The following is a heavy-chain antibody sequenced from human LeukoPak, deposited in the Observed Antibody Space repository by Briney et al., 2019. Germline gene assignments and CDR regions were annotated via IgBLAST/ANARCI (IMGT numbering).Heavy chain of an antibody. Sequence: GGSLRLSCAASGLTVSNNYMSWVRQAPGEGLEWVSVIYRDGSTYYADSAKGRFTISRDNSKNTLYLQMNSLRAEDTAVYYCARDGGYGDYSLDYWGLGTLVTVSS. J-gene: IGHJ4*02. CDR1: GLTVSNNY. CDR3: ARDGGYGDYSLDY. D-gene: IGHD4-17*01. V-gene: IGHV3-53*01. CDR2: IYRDGST.